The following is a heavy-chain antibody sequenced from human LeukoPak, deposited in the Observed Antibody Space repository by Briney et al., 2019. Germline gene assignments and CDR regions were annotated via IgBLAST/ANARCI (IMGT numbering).Heavy chain of an antibody. D-gene: IGHD3-10*01. CDR1: GYSISSGYY. Sequence: SETLSLTCAVSGYSISSGYYWGWIRQPPGKGLEWIGSIYHSGSTYYNPSLKSRVTISVDTSKNQSSLKLSSVTAADTAVYYCARRWFGEIDYWGQGTLVTVSS. J-gene: IGHJ4*02. V-gene: IGHV4-38-2*01. CDR2: IYHSGST. CDR3: ARRWFGEIDY.